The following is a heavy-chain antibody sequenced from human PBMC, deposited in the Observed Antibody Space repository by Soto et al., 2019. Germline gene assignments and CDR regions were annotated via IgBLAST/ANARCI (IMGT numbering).Heavy chain of an antibody. J-gene: IGHJ4*02. Sequence: QLQLQESGPGLVKPSETLSLTCTVSGGSISSSSYYWGWIRQPPGKGLEWIGSIYYSGSTYYNPSHKSRGTIAVDTSKNQFPLKLSSVSAADTAVYYCARHTPAISISDHWGQGTLVTVSS. V-gene: IGHV4-39*01. CDR3: ARHTPAISISDH. D-gene: IGHD2-15*01. CDR1: GGSISSSSYY. CDR2: IYYSGST.